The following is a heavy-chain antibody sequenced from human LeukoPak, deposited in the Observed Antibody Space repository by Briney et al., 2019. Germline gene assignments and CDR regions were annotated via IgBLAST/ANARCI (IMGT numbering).Heavy chain of an antibody. J-gene: IGHJ3*02. CDR1: GFTFSRYA. CDR2: ISGSGGST. CDR3: AKDYLAIVVVAAALDAFDI. V-gene: IGHV3-23*01. D-gene: IGHD2-2*03. Sequence: TGGSLRLSCAASGFTFSRYAMSWVRQAPGKGLEWVSVISGSGGSTYYADSVKGRFTISRDNSKNTLYLQMNSLRAEDTAVYYCAKDYLAIVVVAAALDAFDIWGQGTMVTVSS.